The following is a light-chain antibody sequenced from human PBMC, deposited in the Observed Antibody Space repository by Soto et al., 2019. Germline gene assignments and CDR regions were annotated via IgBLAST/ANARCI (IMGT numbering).Light chain of an antibody. CDR2: GAS. Sequence: EIGMTQSPATVSVSPGERATLSCRASQSLRPTYVAWYQQKPGQAPRLLIYGASFRATDIPDRFSGRGSGADFTLSISRLEPEDFAVYYCQQYDISPWTFGQGTMVDIK. CDR1: QSLRPTY. V-gene: IGKV3-20*01. J-gene: IGKJ1*01. CDR3: QQYDISPWT.